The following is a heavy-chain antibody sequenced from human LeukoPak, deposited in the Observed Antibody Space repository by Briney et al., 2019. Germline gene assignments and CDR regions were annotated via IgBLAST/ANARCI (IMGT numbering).Heavy chain of an antibody. CDR2: FYTSGST. V-gene: IGHV4-4*07. D-gene: IGHD3-10*01. J-gene: IGHJ4*02. Sequence: SETLSLTCTVSGGSISSYYWSWIRQPAGKGLEWIGRFYTSGSTNYNPSLKSRVTMSVDTSKNQFSLKLSSVTAADTAVYYCARDPNYHYDSGSHYSDYWGQGTLVTVSS. CDR3: ARDPNYHYDSGSHYSDY. CDR1: GGSISSYY.